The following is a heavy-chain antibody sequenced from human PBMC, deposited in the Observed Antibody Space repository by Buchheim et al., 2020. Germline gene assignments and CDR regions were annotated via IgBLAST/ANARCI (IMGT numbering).Heavy chain of an antibody. CDR2: IISILGIA. J-gene: IGHJ4*02. Sequence: QVQLVQSGAEVKKPGSSVKVSCKASGGTFSSYTISWVRQAPGQGLEWMGRIISILGIANYAQKFQGRVTITADKSTSTAYMELSSLRSEDTAVYYCARDPRPHELFFEDDYWGQGTL. V-gene: IGHV1-69*08. CDR3: ARDPRPHELFFEDDY. CDR1: GGTFSSYT. D-gene: IGHD1-7*01.